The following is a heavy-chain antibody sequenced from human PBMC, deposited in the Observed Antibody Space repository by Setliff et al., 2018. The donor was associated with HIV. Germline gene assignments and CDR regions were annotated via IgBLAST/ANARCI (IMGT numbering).Heavy chain of an antibody. CDR3: ARETYDYVWGTYRYRPRHFDY. D-gene: IGHD3-16*02. V-gene: IGHV4-61*02. CDR2: IYTSGST. J-gene: IGHJ4*02. CDR1: GGSISSGTSY. Sequence: KTSETLSLTCTVSGGSISSGTSYWSWIRQPAEKGLEWIGRIYTSGSTNYNPSLKSRVSISVDTSKNRFSLKLSSVTAADTAVYYCARETYDYVWGTYRYRPRHFDYWGQGTLVTVSS.